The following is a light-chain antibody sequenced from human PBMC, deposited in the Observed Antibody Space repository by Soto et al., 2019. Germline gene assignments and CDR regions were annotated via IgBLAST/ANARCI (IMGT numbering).Light chain of an antibody. V-gene: IGLV1-40*01. Sequence: QSVLTQPPSVSGVPGQRVTISCTGNNSNLGAGYDVHWYQQLPGAAPKLVVFGNRSRPSGVPERFSGSKSGTSASLAITGLQAEDEADYYCQAYDYSLTAFVFXGGTNVTVL. J-gene: IGLJ3*02. CDR1: NSNLGAGYD. CDR3: QAYDYSLTAFV. CDR2: GNR.